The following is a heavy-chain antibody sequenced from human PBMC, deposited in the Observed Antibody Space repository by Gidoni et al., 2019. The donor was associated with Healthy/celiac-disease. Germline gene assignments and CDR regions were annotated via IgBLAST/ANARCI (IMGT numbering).Heavy chain of an antibody. CDR2: ISSSGSTI. CDR1: GFTFSDYY. J-gene: IGHJ4*02. Sequence: QVQLVEAGGGLVKPGGSLRLSCAASGFTFSDYYMRWIRQAPGKGLEWVSYISSSGSTIYYADSVKGRFTISRDNAKNSLYLQMNSLRAEDTAVYYCAGERITIFGVVPKNFWGQGTLVTVSS. CDR3: AGERITIFGVVPKNF. V-gene: IGHV3-11*04. D-gene: IGHD3-3*01.